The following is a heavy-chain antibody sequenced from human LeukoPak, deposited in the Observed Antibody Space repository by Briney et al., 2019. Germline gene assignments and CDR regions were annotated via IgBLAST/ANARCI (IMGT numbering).Heavy chain of an antibody. CDR3: LKEGDGYNLENY. J-gene: IGHJ4*02. CDR2: ISVTGSSP. D-gene: IGHD5-24*01. CDR1: GFTFIKHA. V-gene: IGHV3-23*01. Sequence: GGSLRLSRAASGFTFIKHAMSWVRQAPGKGLEWVSGISVTGSSPYYADSVKGRFTIARDNSKNTLYLQMDSLRVEDTAVYYCLKEGDGYNLENYWGQGALVIVSS.